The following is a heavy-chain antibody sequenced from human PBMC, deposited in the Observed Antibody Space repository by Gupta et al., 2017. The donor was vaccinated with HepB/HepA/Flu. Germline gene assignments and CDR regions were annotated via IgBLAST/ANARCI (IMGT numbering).Heavy chain of an antibody. CDR3: ARWEKYRRVFDP. CDR1: GGSISDEY. CDR2: IHSSGTT. V-gene: IGHV4-4*07. Sequence: QVQLQESGPGLVKPSETLSLTCTVSGGSISDEYWSWVRQAAGKGLEVIGRIHSSGTTVYNPSLKSRGTMSLDTAKNQFSLTLRSVTAADTAVYYCARWEKYRRVFDPWGQGTLVTVSS. D-gene: IGHD1-26*01. J-gene: IGHJ5*02.